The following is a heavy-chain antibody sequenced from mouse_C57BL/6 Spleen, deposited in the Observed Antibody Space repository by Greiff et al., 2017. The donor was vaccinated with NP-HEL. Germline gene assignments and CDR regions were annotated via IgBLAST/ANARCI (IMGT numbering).Heavy chain of an antibody. CDR3: ARRDYYGSYYFDY. V-gene: IGHV5-16*01. Sequence: EVKLMESEGGLVQPGSSMKLSCTASGFTFSDYYMAWVRQVPEKGLEWVANINYDGSSTYYLDSLKSRFIISRDNAKNILYLQMSSLKSEDTATYYCARRDYYGSYYFDYWGQGTTLTVSS. CDR2: INYDGSST. J-gene: IGHJ2*01. CDR1: GFTFSDYY. D-gene: IGHD1-1*01.